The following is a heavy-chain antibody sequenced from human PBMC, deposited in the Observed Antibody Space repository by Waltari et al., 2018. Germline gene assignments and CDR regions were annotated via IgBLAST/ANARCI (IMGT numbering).Heavy chain of an antibody. D-gene: IGHD4-17*01. J-gene: IGHJ5*02. V-gene: IGHV3-49*03. Sequence: EVQLLESGGGLVQPGGSLRLSCAASGFIFGDYAMSWFRQAPGKGLEWVGFIRSKAYGGTPEYVAVVRGRVTISREDSKGTAYLQMGSLRTEDTARYYCARDGLTVGYGSWFDPWGQGTLGTVAS. CDR3: ARDGLTVGYGSWFDP. CDR2: IRSKAYGGTP. CDR1: GFIFGDYA.